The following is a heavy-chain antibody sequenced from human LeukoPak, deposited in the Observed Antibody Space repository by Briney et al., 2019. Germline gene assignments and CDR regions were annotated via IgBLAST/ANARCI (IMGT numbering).Heavy chain of an antibody. CDR1: GYTFTSYG. CDR2: ISAYNGNT. J-gene: IGHJ5*02. V-gene: IGHV1-18*01. Sequence: PGESLKISCKASGYTFTSYGISWVRQAPGQGLEWMGWISAYNGNTNYAQKLQGRVTMTTDTSTSTAYMELRSLRSDDTAVYYCARVSLTYYDSSGYYGGDWFDPWGQGTLVTVSS. CDR3: ARVSLTYYDSSGYYGGDWFDP. D-gene: IGHD3-22*01.